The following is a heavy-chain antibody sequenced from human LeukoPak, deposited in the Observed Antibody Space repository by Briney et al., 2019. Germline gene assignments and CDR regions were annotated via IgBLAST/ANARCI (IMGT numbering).Heavy chain of an antibody. CDR3: ARGAQYYYDSSGYPSGSDY. Sequence: SETLSLTCAVSGGSISSGGYYWSWIRQPPGKGLEWIGEINHSGSTNYNPSLKSRVTISVDTSKNQFSLKLSSVTAADTAVYYCARGAQYYYDSSGYPSGSDYWGQGTLVTVSS. J-gene: IGHJ4*02. V-gene: IGHV4-34*01. CDR2: INHSGST. CDR1: GGSISSGGYY. D-gene: IGHD3-22*01.